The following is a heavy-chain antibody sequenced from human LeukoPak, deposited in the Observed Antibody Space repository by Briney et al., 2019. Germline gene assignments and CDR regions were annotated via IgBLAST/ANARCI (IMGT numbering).Heavy chain of an antibody. D-gene: IGHD2-21*02. Sequence: GGSLRLSCAASGFTFSTYAMSWVRQAPGKGLECVSSISGSGGTTSYADSVKGRFTISRDNSKNTLYLQMNSLRAEDTAVYYCAKDPINDCGGDCHIDYWGQGTLVTVSS. CDR1: GFTFSTYA. V-gene: IGHV3-23*01. CDR2: ISGSGGTT. CDR3: AKDPINDCGGDCHIDY. J-gene: IGHJ4*02.